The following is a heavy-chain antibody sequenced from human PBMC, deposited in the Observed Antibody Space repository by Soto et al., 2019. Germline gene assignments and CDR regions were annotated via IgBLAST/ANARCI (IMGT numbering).Heavy chain of an antibody. CDR2: IIPSLGRA. CDR3: ARLGVNSGYDL. Sequence: QVQLVQSGAEVKKPGSSVKVSCKASGGTFSSYTITWVRQAPGQGLEWMGRIIPSLGRANYAQKFQGRVTITPDKSTSTAYMELSSLRSEDTAVYYCARLGVNSGYDLWGQGTLVTVSS. J-gene: IGHJ4*02. D-gene: IGHD5-12*01. V-gene: IGHV1-69*02. CDR1: GGTFSSYT.